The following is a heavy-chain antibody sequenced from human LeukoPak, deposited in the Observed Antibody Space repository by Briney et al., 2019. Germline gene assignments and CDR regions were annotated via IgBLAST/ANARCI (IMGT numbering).Heavy chain of an antibody. J-gene: IGHJ4*02. D-gene: IGHD3-3*01. CDR1: GFTLSSSA. CDR2: IYSGGST. V-gene: IGHV3-66*01. CDR3: ARVATYYDFWSGYYGYYFDY. Sequence: GGSLRLSCAASGFTLSSSAMNWVRQAPGKGLEWVSVIYSGGSTYYADSVKGRFTISRDNSKNTLYLQMNSLRAEDTAVYYCARVATYYDFWSGYYGYYFDYWGQGTLVTVSS.